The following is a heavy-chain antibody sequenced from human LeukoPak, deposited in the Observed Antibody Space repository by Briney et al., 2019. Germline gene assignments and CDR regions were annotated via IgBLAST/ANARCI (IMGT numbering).Heavy chain of an antibody. CDR3: ARHERELLSLGGSDAFDI. CDR1: GGSISSSSYY. CDR2: IYYSGST. D-gene: IGHD1-26*01. V-gene: IGHV4-39*01. J-gene: IGHJ3*02. Sequence: SETLSLTCTVSGGSISSSSYYWGWIRQPPGKGLEWIGSIYYSGSTYYNPSLKSRVTISVDTSKNQFSLKLSSVTAADTAVYYCARHERELLSLGGSDAFDIWGQGTMVTVSS.